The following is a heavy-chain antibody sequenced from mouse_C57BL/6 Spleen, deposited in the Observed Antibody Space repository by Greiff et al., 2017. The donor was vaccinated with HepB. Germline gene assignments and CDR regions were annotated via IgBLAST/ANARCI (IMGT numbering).Heavy chain of an antibody. CDR2: ISYDGSN. CDR3: ARDDTRVVAPYFDY. V-gene: IGHV3-6*01. Sequence: EVKVEESGPGLVKPSQSLSLTCSVTGYSITSGYYWNWIRQFPGNKLEWMGYISYDGSNNYNPSLKNRISITRDTSKNQFFLKLNSVTTEDTATYYCARDDTRVVAPYFDYWGQGTTLTVSS. CDR1: GYSITSGYY. J-gene: IGHJ2*01. D-gene: IGHD1-1*01.